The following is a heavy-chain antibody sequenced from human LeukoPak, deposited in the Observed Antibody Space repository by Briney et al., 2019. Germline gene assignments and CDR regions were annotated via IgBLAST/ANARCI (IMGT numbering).Heavy chain of an antibody. J-gene: IGHJ4*02. Sequence: ASVKVSCKVSGYTLTELSMHWVRQAPGKGLEWMGGFNLEDGEKVYEQKFQGRLTMTEDTSTDTAYMELSSLRSDDTAVYYCATDPVGYCSANGCYSVDYWGQGTLVTVSS. CDR3: ATDPVGYCSANGCYSVDY. CDR2: FNLEDGEK. CDR1: GYTLTELS. V-gene: IGHV1-24*01. D-gene: IGHD2-15*01.